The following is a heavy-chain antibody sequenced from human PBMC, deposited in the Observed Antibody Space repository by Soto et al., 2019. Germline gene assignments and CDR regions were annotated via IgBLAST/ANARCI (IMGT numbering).Heavy chain of an antibody. J-gene: IGHJ2*01. Sequence: QVQLVQSGAEVKKPGASVKVSCKASGYTFTSYYMHWVRQAPGQGLEWMGIINPSGGSTSYAQKFQGRXXMXRXXSTSTVYMELSSLRSEDTAVYYCARVLGDYVSVDLWGRGTLVTVSS. V-gene: IGHV1-46*01. CDR1: GYTFTSYY. CDR3: ARVLGDYVSVDL. D-gene: IGHD4-17*01. CDR2: INPSGGST.